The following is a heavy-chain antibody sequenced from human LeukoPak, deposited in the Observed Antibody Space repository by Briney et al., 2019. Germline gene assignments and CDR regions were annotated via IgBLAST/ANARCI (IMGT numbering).Heavy chain of an antibody. CDR1: GYTFTSYY. CDR2: INPSGGST. Sequence: ASVKVSCKVSGYTFTSYYMHWVRQAPGQGLEWMGIINPSGGSTSYAQKFQGRVTMTRDTSTSTVYMELSSLRSEDTAVYYCAREVVVVVAATQDRNFDYWGQGTLVTVSS. J-gene: IGHJ4*02. V-gene: IGHV1-46*01. D-gene: IGHD2-15*01. CDR3: AREVVVVVAATQDRNFDY.